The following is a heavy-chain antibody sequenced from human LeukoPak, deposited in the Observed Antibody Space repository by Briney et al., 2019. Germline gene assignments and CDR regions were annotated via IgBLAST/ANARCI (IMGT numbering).Heavy chain of an antibody. CDR3: ARDPTGYSSGWYVPTGGAYYYYGMDV. Sequence: PGGSLRLSCAASGFTFSSYAMHWVRQAPGKGLEWVAVVSSDGSNKFYAVSVKGRFTISRDNSKNTLYLQMNSLRAEDTAVYYCARDPTGYSSGWYVPTGGAYYYYGMDVWGQGTTVTVSS. J-gene: IGHJ6*02. V-gene: IGHV3-30-3*01. CDR2: VSSDGSNK. CDR1: GFTFSSYA. D-gene: IGHD6-19*01.